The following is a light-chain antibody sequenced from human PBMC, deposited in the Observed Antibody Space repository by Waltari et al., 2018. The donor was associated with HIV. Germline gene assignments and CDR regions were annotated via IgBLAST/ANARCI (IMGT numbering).Light chain of an antibody. V-gene: IGKV3-20*01. CDR2: GAT. CDR1: ETIMSKY. Sequence: VVLTQSPDSLALSPGDRATLFCRANETIMSKYLAWFQQRPGQAPRRLLYGATSRAAGTPGRFSGSGLGTDFTLTIDKLEPADFAVYFCHQYGLSPWTFGQGARVDI. CDR3: HQYGLSPWT. J-gene: IGKJ1*01.